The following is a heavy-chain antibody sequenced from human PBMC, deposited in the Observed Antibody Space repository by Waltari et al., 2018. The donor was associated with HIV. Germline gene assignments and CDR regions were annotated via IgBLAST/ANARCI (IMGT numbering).Heavy chain of an antibody. CDR2: IDHDATGI. V-gene: IGHV3-74*01. CDR1: GFAFRNYW. D-gene: IGHD1-1*01. J-gene: IGHJ4*02. Sequence: EVQLVESGGGLVQHGGSLRLSCAASGFAFRNYWMHWVRQEPGKGLVWLERIDHDATGITYADTVKGRFSISRDNSKNTVYLQMNNLRAEDTALYYCARELSWNQADYWGQGALVTVSS. CDR3: ARELSWNQADY.